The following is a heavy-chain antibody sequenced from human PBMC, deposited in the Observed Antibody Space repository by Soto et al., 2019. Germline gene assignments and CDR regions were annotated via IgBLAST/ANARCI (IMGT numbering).Heavy chain of an antibody. CDR3: ARWSGVGVAGMDV. Sequence: QVQLQESGPRLVKPLQTLSLTCTVSGDSINSGDYYWSWIRQPPGRGLEWVGYSFYSGITDYNPSLNSRMPISMDTSKNQFSLRLNSVTAADTAVYFCARWSGVGVAGMDVWGQGTTVSVSS. V-gene: IGHV4-30-4*01. CDR2: SFYSGIT. CDR1: GDSINSGDYY. J-gene: IGHJ6*02. D-gene: IGHD3-10*01.